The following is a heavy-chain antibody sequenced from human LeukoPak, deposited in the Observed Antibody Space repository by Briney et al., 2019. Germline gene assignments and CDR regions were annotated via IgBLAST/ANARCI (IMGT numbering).Heavy chain of an antibody. J-gene: IGHJ4*02. Sequence: GGSLRLSCAASGFTFSSYAMSWVRQAPGKGLERVSAISGSGGSTYYADSVKGRFTISRDNSKNTLYLQMNSLRAEDTAVYYCAKAGGYYYGSGDYDYWGQGTLVTVSS. V-gene: IGHV3-23*01. D-gene: IGHD3-10*01. CDR2: ISGSGGST. CDR1: GFTFSSYA. CDR3: AKAGGYYYGSGDYDY.